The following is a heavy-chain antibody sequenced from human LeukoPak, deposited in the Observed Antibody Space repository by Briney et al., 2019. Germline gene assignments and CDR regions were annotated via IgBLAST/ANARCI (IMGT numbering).Heavy chain of an antibody. CDR3: GKESFWNKGLLPGDFDY. Sequence: QSGGSLRLSCAASGFIFSSYAMSWVRQAPGKGLEWVSTISGSGGSTYYADSVKGRFTISRDNSKNTVYLQMNSLRAEDTAVYYCGKESFWNKGLLPGDFDYWGQGTLVTVSS. D-gene: IGHD3-3*01. CDR2: ISGSGGST. CDR1: GFIFSSYA. V-gene: IGHV3-23*01. J-gene: IGHJ4*02.